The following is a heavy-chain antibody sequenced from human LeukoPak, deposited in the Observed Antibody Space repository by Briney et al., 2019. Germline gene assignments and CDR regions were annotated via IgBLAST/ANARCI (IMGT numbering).Heavy chain of an antibody. V-gene: IGHV4-61*02. D-gene: IGHD3-10*01. Sequence: SETLSLTCTVYGGSISSAGYYWSWIRQPAGKGLEWIGRVYASGSANYSPSLESRVTISIDTSKNQFSLKLTSVTATDTAVYYGAREGFGELLRRFNWFDPWGQGTLVTVSS. CDR3: AREGFGELLRRFNWFDP. J-gene: IGHJ5*02. CDR2: VYASGSA. CDR1: GGSISSAGYY.